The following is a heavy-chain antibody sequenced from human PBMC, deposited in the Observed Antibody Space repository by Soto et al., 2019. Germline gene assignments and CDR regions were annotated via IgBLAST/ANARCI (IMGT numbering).Heavy chain of an antibody. CDR3: ARADTSFGVVISSGWFDP. CDR1: GGTFSSYA. J-gene: IGHJ5*02. CDR2: IIPIFGTA. Sequence: QVQLVQSGAEVKKPGSSVKVSCKASGGTFSSYAISWVRQAPGQGLEWMGGIIPIFGTANYAQKSQDRVAITADESTSTAYMELSSLRSEDKAVYYCARADTSFGVVISSGWFDPWGQGTLVTVSS. D-gene: IGHD3-3*01. V-gene: IGHV1-69*01.